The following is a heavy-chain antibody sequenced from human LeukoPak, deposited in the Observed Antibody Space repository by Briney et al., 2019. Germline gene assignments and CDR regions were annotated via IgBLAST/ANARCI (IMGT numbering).Heavy chain of an antibody. CDR1: GGSIINSKYY. V-gene: IGHV4-39*07. J-gene: IGHJ4*02. CDR2: VHYSGST. CDR3: ARMAVGAVDY. D-gene: IGHD1-26*01. Sequence: SETLSLTCTVSGGSIINSKYYWGWIRQPPGKGLEWIGSVHYSGSTYYNPSLKSRVTISVDTSKSQFSLKLSSVTAADTAVYYCARMAVGAVDYWGQGTLVTVSS.